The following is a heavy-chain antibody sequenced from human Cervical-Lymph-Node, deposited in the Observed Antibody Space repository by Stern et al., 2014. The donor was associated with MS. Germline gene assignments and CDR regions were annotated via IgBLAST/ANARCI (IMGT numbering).Heavy chain of an antibody. CDR2: INPSVGST. CDR1: GYTFTSYY. Sequence: QMQLVQSGAEVKKPGASVKVSCKASGYTFTSYYMHWVRQAPGQGLEWMGIINPSVGSTSYAQKFQGRVTMTRDTSTSTVYMELSSLRSEDTAVYYCARDITMIVVPTGFGYYGMDVWGQGTTVTVSS. D-gene: IGHD3-22*01. V-gene: IGHV1-46*01. CDR3: ARDITMIVVPTGFGYYGMDV. J-gene: IGHJ6*02.